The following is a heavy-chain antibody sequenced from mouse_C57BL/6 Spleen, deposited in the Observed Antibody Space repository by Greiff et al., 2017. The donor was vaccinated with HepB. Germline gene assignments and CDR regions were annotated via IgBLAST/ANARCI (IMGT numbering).Heavy chain of an antibody. V-gene: IGHV2-6*01. J-gene: IGHJ4*01. CDR1: GFSLTSYG. D-gene: IGHD2-2*01. CDR3: ASGVKGAMDY. Sequence: LVAPSQSLSITCTVSGFSLTSYGVDWVRQSPGKGLEWLGVIWGVGSTNYNSALKSRLSISKDNSKSQVFLKMNSLQTDDTAMYYCASGVKGAMDYWGQGTSVTVSS. CDR2: IWGVGST.